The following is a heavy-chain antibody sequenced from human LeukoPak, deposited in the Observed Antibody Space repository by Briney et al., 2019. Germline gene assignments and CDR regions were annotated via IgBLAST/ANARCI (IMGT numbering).Heavy chain of an antibody. V-gene: IGHV3-48*02. D-gene: IGHD3-10*01. CDR1: GFTFSSYS. J-gene: IGHJ4*02. CDR2: ISSSSSTI. Sequence: PGGSLRLSCAASGFTFSSYSMNWVRQAPGKGLEWVSYISSSSSTIYCADSVKGRFTISRDNAKNSLYLQMNSLRDEDTAVYYCARDSYGSGNYYSPIDYWGQGTLVTVSS. CDR3: ARDSYGSGNYYSPIDY.